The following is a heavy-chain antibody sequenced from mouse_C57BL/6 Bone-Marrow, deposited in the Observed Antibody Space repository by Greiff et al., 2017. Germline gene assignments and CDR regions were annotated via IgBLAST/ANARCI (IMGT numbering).Heavy chain of an antibody. J-gene: IGHJ3*01. CDR3: ARDPSFYGYEEGFAY. Sequence: EVQLQESGGGLVKPGGSLKLSCAASGFTFSSYAMSWVRQTPEKRLEWVATISDGGSYTYYPDNVKGRFTISRDNAKNNLYLQMSHLKSEDTAMYYCARDPSFYGYEEGFAYWGQGTLVTVSA. CDR2: ISDGGSYT. CDR1: GFTFSSYA. V-gene: IGHV5-4*01. D-gene: IGHD2-2*01.